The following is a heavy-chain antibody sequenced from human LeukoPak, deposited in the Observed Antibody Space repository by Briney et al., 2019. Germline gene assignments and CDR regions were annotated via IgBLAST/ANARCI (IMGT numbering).Heavy chain of an antibody. CDR1: GFTFSSYS. CDR3: AREGGHLVTKEKFDY. D-gene: IGHD2-21*02. CDR2: ISTSSGYI. J-gene: IGHJ4*02. Sequence: GGSLRLSCAAYGFTFSSYSMNWVRQAPGKGLEWVSFISTSSGYIYYADSVKGRFTISRDNAKNSLYLQMNSLRAEDTAVYYCAREGGHLVTKEKFDYWGQGTLVTVSS. V-gene: IGHV3-21*01.